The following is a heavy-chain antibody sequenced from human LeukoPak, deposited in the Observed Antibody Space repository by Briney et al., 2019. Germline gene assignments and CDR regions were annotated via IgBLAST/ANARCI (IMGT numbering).Heavy chain of an antibody. Sequence: SETLSLTCDVSGDSVSDYYWSWIRQPAGKGLEWIGLIYTSGTVYNPSLRSRVTMSVDPSKNQVSLRLTSVTAADTALYYCARGKYDILTGLNSAFDVWGLGTMVTVPS. CDR2: IYTSGT. CDR1: GDSVSDYY. CDR3: ARGKYDILTGLNSAFDV. J-gene: IGHJ3*01. D-gene: IGHD3-9*01. V-gene: IGHV4-4*07.